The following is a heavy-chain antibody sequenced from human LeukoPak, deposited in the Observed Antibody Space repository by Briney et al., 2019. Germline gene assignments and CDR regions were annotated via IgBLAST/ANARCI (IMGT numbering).Heavy chain of an antibody. Sequence: GGSLRLSCAASGFTFSSYGMHWVRQAPGKGLEWVAVISYDGSNKYYADSVKGRFTISRDNSKNTLYLQMNSLRAEDTAVYYCAKELRYFDWLAPLDYWGQGTLVTVSS. CDR2: ISYDGSNK. CDR1: GFTFSSYG. J-gene: IGHJ4*02. D-gene: IGHD3-9*01. V-gene: IGHV3-30*18. CDR3: AKELRYFDWLAPLDY.